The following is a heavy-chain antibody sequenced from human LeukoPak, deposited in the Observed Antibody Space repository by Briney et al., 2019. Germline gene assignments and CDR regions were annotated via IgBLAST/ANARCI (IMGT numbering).Heavy chain of an antibody. V-gene: IGHV3-30*01. J-gene: IGHJ4*02. CDR1: GFSFSSYA. Sequence: PGGSLRLSCTDSGFSFSSYAMHWVRQSPGKGGEGVAVTSNNGNDGSYADSVKGRFTISRDNSKKPLYLQMDRLRPEDTGVYYCTRDRGAMNDFDYWGQGTLVTVSS. CDR3: TRDRGAMNDFDY. CDR2: TSNNGNDG. D-gene: IGHD2-2*01.